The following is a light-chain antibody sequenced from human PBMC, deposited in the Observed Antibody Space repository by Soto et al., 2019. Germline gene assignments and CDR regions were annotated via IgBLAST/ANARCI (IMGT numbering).Light chain of an antibody. CDR1: SSDVGGYNY. V-gene: IGLV2-8*01. J-gene: IGLJ1*01. CDR2: EVS. Sequence: QSVLTQPPSASGSPGQSVTISCTGTSSDVGGYNYVSWYQQHPGKAPKLMIYEVSKRPSGVPDRFSGSKSGNTASLTVSGLLAEDEADYYCSSYAGRNNFVFGTGTKVPVL. CDR3: SSYAGRNNFV.